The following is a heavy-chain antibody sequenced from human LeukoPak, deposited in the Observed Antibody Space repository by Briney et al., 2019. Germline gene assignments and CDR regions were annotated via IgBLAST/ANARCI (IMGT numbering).Heavy chain of an antibody. CDR2: INHSGST. CDR3: ARKHDLYWYFDL. V-gene: IGHV4-34*01. D-gene: IGHD1-1*01. CDR1: GGSFSGYY. Sequence: SETLSLTCAVYGGSFSGYYWSWIRQPPGKGLEWIGEINHSGSTNYNPSLKSRVTISVDTSKNQFSLKLSSVTAADTAVYYCARKHDLYWYFDLWGHGTLVTVSS. J-gene: IGHJ2*01.